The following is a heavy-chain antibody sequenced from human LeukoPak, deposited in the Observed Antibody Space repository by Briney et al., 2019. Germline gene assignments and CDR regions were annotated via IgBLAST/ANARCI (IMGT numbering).Heavy chain of an antibody. V-gene: IGHV3-30*04. CDR1: GFTFSSYA. D-gene: IGHD1-1*01. CDR3: AREGTGRYYYYYMDV. CDR2: ISYDGSNK. Sequence: GGSLRLSCAASGFTFSSYAMHWVRQAPGKGLEWVAVISYDGSNKYYADSVKGRFTISRDNSKNTLYLQMNSLRAEDTAVYYCAREGTGRYYYYYMDVWGKGTTVTISS. J-gene: IGHJ6*03.